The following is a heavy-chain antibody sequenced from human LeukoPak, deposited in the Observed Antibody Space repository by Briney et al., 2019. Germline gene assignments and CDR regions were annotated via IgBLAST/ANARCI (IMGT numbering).Heavy chain of an antibody. CDR3: ARLEGGYCSSTSCQWFDP. CDR2: IYYSGST. D-gene: IGHD2-2*01. Sequence: PSETLSLTCTVSGGSISSYYWSWIRQPPGKGLEWIGYIYYSGSTNYNPSLKSRVTISVDTSKNQFSLKLSSVTAADTAVYYCARLEGGYCSSTSCQWFDPWGQGTLVTVSS. J-gene: IGHJ5*02. V-gene: IGHV4-59*08. CDR1: GGSISSYY.